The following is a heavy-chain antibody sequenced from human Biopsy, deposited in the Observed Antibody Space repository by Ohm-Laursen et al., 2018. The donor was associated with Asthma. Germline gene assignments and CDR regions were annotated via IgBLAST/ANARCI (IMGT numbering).Heavy chain of an antibody. V-gene: IGHV4-39*01. CDR1: NGSISSNFYY. CDR3: ARQKLAAAEGPFDL. J-gene: IGHJ3*01. CDR2: IHKNGIG. Sequence: PPGTLSLTWAVSNGSISSNFYYWGWIRQPPGKGLEWVGSIHKNGIGYYKSSLKSRLTISVDTSKNQFSLKVTSVTAADTAVYYCARQKLAAAEGPFDLWGQGTMVTVSS. D-gene: IGHD6-13*01.